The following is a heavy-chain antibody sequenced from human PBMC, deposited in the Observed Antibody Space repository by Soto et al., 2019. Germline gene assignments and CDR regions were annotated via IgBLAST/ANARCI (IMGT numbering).Heavy chain of an antibody. Sequence: QVQLRKTGPLLVKPSGTLSLICSFSGGSLCTSNWWSWVRQSPGKGLHLIGDIYETGRTKYNPSLQSRLTIAVDESKIEFSLKLASVTAADTAVYYCARRKLRFLEWTRGPFDSWGQGNLVIVSS. CDR2: IYETGRT. D-gene: IGHD3-3*01. CDR1: GGSLCTSNW. J-gene: IGHJ4*02. V-gene: IGHV4-4*02. CDR3: ARRKLRFLEWTRGPFDS.